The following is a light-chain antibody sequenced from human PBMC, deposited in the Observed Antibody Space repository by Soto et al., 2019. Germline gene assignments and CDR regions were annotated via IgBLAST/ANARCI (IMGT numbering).Light chain of an antibody. CDR1: RSVSIS. CDR2: DAS. Sequence: EIVLTQSPATLSLSPGERATLSCRASRSVSISLAWYQQRPGQAPMLLIYDASKRATGIPARLSGSGSGTDFTLTISSLEPEDFAVYYCQQRYNWPITFGQGTRLEI. CDR3: QQRYNWPIT. V-gene: IGKV3-11*01. J-gene: IGKJ5*01.